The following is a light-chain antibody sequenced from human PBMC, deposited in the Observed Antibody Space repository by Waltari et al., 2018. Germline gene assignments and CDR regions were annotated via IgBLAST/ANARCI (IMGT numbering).Light chain of an antibody. Sequence: QSALTQPPSASGSLGQSVTISCTGTNNDVGAYQYVSWYQQYPGKAPKLLFYDVTKSPSGVPAGFSGSKSGRPASLTVSGLQPEDEAIYSCCSYAGADSLLFGGGTKLTVL. J-gene: IGLJ3*02. CDR3: CSYAGADSLL. CDR1: NNDVGAYQY. CDR2: DVT. V-gene: IGLV2-8*01.